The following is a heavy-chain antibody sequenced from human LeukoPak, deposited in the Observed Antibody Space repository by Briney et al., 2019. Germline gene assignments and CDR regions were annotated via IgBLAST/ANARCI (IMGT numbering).Heavy chain of an antibody. J-gene: IGHJ6*03. CDR1: GYTFTRYG. Sequence: GASVKVSCKASGYTFTRYGISWGRQAPGQGLEWMGWISAYNGNTNYAQKLQGGVTMTTDTSTSTAYMELRSLRSDDTAVYYCAREYCTGGVCFHYMDVWGKGTTVTVSS. V-gene: IGHV1-18*01. CDR2: ISAYNGNT. D-gene: IGHD2-8*02. CDR3: AREYCTGGVCFHYMDV.